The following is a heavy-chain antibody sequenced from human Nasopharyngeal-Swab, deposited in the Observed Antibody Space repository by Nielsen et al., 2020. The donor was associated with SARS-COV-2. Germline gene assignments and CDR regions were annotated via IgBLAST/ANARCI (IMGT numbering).Heavy chain of an antibody. V-gene: IGHV3-23*01. CDR3: ANEEVPNDY. CDR1: GFSFRDHA. J-gene: IGHJ4*02. Sequence: GESLKISCEVSGFSFRDHAMSWVRQAPGKGLEWVSGISIRGVTTYYADSVKGRFTISRDNFKNTVYLDMNSLRAEDTAVYYCANEEVPNDYWGQGTLVTVSS. CDR2: ISIRGVTT.